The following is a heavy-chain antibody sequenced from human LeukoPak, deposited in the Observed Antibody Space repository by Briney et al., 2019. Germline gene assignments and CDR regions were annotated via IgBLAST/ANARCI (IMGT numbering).Heavy chain of an antibody. CDR2: TNHSGST. J-gene: IGHJ6*02. D-gene: IGHD2-21*02. CDR1: GGSFSGYY. CDR3: VRVGCGGDCPQTYYYYAMDV. V-gene: IGHV4-34*01. Sequence: SETLSLTCAVYGGSFSGYYWSWIRQPPGKGLEWIGETNHSGSTNYNPSLKSRVTISVDTSKNQFSLKLSSVTAADTAVYYCVRVGCGGDCPQTYYYYAMDVWGQGTTVTVPS.